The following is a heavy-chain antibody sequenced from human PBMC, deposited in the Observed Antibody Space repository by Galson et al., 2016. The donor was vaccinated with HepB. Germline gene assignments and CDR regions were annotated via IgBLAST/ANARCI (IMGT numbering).Heavy chain of an antibody. CDR1: GFTFSSYW. D-gene: IGHD6-19*01. CDR2: INQDGIEK. J-gene: IGHJ4*02. Sequence: SLRLSCATSGFTFSSYWMTWVRQAPGKGLEWVANINQDGIEKYYVGSVEGRFTISRDNAKKSLYLQMDSLRAEDTAVYYCARGYSSGWYDLYYFDSWGQGTLVTVSS. CDR3: ARGYSSGWYDLYYFDS. V-gene: IGHV3-7*01.